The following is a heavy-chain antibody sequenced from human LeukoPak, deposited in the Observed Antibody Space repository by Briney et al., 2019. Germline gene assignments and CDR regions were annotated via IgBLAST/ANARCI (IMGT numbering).Heavy chain of an antibody. CDR3: ARQSPYYYGSGSYYSYDY. V-gene: IGHV4-4*07. CDR1: GDSISSFY. CDR2: IYTSGST. Sequence: PSETLSLTCTVSGDSISSFYWTWIRQPAGKGLEWIGRIYTSGSTNYNPSLKSRVTMSVDTSKNQFSLKPSSVTAADTAVYYCARQSPYYYGSGSYYSYDYWGQGTLVTVSS. D-gene: IGHD3-10*01. J-gene: IGHJ4*02.